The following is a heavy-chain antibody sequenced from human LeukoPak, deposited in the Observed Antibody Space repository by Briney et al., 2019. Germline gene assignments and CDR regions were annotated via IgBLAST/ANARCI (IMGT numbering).Heavy chain of an antibody. J-gene: IGHJ4*02. V-gene: IGHV3-48*03. CDR1: GFTFRNYE. CDR3: ARGLTRSDY. Sequence: PGGSLRLSCAAFGFTFRNYEMNWVRQAPGKGLEWLSYLNPGSSVIYYAASVRGRFTISRDNAKNSLYLQMNSLRGEDTAVYYCARGLTRSDYWGQGTLVTVSS. CDR2: LNPGSSVI.